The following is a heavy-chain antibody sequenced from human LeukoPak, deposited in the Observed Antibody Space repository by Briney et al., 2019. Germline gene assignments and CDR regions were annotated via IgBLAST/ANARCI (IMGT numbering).Heavy chain of an antibody. CDR3: AKRNSN. J-gene: IGHJ4*02. Sequence: GGSLRLSCAASGFTFSTYAMTWLRQAPGKGLDGVSSISASGGSTFYADSGKGRFTISRDNSKNTRYLQMNSLRAEDTAIYHCAKRNSNWGQGTLVTVSS. V-gene: IGHV3-23*01. CDR2: ISASGGST. D-gene: IGHD2-21*01. CDR1: GFTFSTYA.